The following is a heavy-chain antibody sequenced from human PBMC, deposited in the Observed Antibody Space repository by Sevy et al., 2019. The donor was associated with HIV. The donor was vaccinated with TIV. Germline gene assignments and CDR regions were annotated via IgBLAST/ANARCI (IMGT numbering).Heavy chain of an antibody. V-gene: IGHV3-23*01. CDR3: AKGASSSPFDY. CDR1: GFTFSSYA. CDR2: FSGSGGST. J-gene: IGHJ4*02. D-gene: IGHD6-6*01. Sequence: GGSLRLSCAASGFTFSSYAMSWVRQAPGKGLGWVSAFSGSGGSTYYADSVKGRFTISRDNSKDTLYLQMNSLRAEDTAVYYYAKGASSSPFDYWGQGTLVTVSS.